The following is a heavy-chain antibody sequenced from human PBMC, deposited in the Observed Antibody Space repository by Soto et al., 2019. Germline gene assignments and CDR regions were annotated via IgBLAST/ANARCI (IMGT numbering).Heavy chain of an antibody. CDR1: GGSISSGDYY. D-gene: IGHD3-3*01. V-gene: IGHV4-30-4*01. Sequence: SETLSLTCTVSGGSISSGDYYWSWIRQPPGKGLEWIGYIYYSGSTYYNPSLKSRVTISVDTSKNQFSLKLSSVTAADTAVYYCARHPYDFWSRDRLNWFDPWGQGTLVTVSS. J-gene: IGHJ5*02. CDR2: IYYSGST. CDR3: ARHPYDFWSRDRLNWFDP.